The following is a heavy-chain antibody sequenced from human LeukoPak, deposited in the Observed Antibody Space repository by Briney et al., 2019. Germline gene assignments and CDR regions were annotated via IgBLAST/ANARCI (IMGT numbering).Heavy chain of an antibody. CDR3: ARDRQQLVRGEYYCDY. V-gene: IGHV4-4*02. J-gene: IGHJ4*02. D-gene: IGHD6-13*01. CDR2: IYHSGST. CDR1: GGSISSSNW. Sequence: SGTLSLTCAVSGGSISSSNWWSWVRQPPGKGLEWIGEIYHSGSTNYNPSLKSRVTISVDKSKNQFSLKLSSVTAADTAVYYCARDRQQLVRGEYYCDYWGQGTLVTVSS.